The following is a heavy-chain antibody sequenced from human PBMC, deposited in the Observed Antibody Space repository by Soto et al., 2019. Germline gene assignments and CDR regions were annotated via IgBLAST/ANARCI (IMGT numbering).Heavy chain of an antibody. J-gene: IGHJ4*02. CDR1: GYTFTGYY. V-gene: IGHV1-2*02. CDR2: INPKSGDT. D-gene: IGHD3-16*01. Sequence: QVQLAESGAEVRKPGASVKVSCKASGYTFTGYYMHWVRQAPGQGLEWVGWINPKSGDTNHAQKFQGRVSMTTDTSISTAYMELTRLTTDDTAVYYCARGGGYDYWGQGTVVTVST. CDR3: ARGGGYDY.